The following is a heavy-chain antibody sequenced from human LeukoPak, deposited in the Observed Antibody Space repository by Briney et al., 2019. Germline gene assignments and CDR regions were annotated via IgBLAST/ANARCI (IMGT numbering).Heavy chain of an antibody. Sequence: GGSLRLSCAASGFAFSDYGMHWVRQAPGKGLEWVAFIRYDGSSEFYADSVKGRFTISRDNAKNSLFLQMNSLRVEDTAVYYCVRDTYGPSDFWGQGTLVTVS. CDR1: GFAFSDYG. V-gene: IGHV3-30*02. CDR2: IRYDGSSE. CDR3: VRDTYGPSDF. D-gene: IGHD2-8*01. J-gene: IGHJ4*02.